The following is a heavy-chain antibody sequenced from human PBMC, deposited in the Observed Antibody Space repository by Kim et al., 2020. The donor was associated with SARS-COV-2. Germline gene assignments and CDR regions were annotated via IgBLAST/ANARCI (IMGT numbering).Heavy chain of an antibody. CDR3: AKSPRGAVARTIMFDS. CDR2: VSDGGGRT. D-gene: IGHD6-19*01. CDR1: GFTFNTYA. J-gene: IGHJ4*02. Sequence: GGSLRLSCVVSGFTFNTYAMNWVRQAPGKGLEWVSTVSDGGGRTYYADSVKGRFTISSDNSKNTLFLHMTSLRAEDTAIYYCAKSPRGAVARTIMFDSWGRGTGVSVS. V-gene: IGHV3-23*01.